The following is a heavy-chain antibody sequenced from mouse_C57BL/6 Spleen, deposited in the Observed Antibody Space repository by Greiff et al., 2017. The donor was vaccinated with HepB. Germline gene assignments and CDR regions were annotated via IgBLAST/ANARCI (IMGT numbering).Heavy chain of an antibody. Sequence: EVQLQQSGPELVKPGASVKISCKASGYTFTDYYMNWVKQSHGKSLEWIGDINPNNGGTSYNQKFKGKATLTVDKSSSTAYMELRSLTSEDSAVYYCARGGQWYFDYWGQGTTLTVSS. CDR1: GYTFTDYY. D-gene: IGHD1-3*01. CDR2: INPNNGGT. V-gene: IGHV1-26*01. CDR3: ARGGQWYFDY. J-gene: IGHJ2*01.